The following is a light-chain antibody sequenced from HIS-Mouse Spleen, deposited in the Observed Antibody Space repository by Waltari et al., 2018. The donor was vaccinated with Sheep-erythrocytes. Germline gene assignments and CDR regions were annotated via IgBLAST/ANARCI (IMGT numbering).Light chain of an antibody. CDR3: CSYAGSYNHV. V-gene: IGLV2-11*01. J-gene: IGLJ1*01. CDR1: RSDVGCYTY. Sequence: QSALTQPRSVSGSPGQSVTISCTGTRSDVGCYTYAPWYPQHPGKAPKLMIYDVSKRPSGVPDRFAGSKSGNTASLTISGLQAEDEADYYCCSYAGSYNHVFATGTKVTVL. CDR2: DVS.